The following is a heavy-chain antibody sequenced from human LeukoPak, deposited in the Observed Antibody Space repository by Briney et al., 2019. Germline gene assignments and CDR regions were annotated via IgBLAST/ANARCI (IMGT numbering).Heavy chain of an antibody. Sequence: ASVKVSCKASGYTFTGYYLHWVRQAPGEGPEWMGWINPNSGGSNSAQKFQGSVTMTRDTSINTAYMELSRLTSDAKAVYYCARERGDSGSPLSWAFWFDPWGQGTLVTVSS. D-gene: IGHD1-26*01. CDR3: ARERGDSGSPLSWAFWFDP. J-gene: IGHJ5*02. CDR1: GYTFTGYY. V-gene: IGHV1-2*02. CDR2: INPNSGGS.